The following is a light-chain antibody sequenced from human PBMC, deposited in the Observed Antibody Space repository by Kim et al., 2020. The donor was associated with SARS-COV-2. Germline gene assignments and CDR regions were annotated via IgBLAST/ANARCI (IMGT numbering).Light chain of an antibody. CDR1: NIGSKS. CDR2: YDS. J-gene: IGLJ2*01. Sequence: SYELTQPPSVSVAPGKTARITCGGNNIGSKSVHWYQQKPGQAPVLVIYYDSDRPSGIPERFSGSNSGNTATLTISRVEAGDEADYYCQVWDCSSVV. CDR3: QVWDCSSVV. V-gene: IGLV3-21*04.